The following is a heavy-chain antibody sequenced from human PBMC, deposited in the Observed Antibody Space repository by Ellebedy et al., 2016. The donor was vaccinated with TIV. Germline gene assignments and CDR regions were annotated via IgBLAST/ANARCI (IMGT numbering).Heavy chain of an antibody. D-gene: IGHD2-21*01. CDR1: GFSFSYYG. Sequence: MPGGSLRLSCAASGFSFSYYGMHWIRQAPGRGLEWIGYIYDMGGIGSTNYIPSLKSRVIISGDTSKNQLSLSLTSLTAADTAVYYCARGVMGYYSYGMDVWGQGTTVTVSS. CDR3: ARGVMGYYSYGMDV. V-gene: IGHV4-59*01. CDR2: IYDMGGIGST. J-gene: IGHJ6*02.